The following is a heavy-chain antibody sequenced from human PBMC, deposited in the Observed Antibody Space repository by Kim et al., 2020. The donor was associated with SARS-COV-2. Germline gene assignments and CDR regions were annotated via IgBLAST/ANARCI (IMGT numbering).Heavy chain of an antibody. D-gene: IGHD2-15*01. Sequence: SETLSLTCSVSGGSINGGDSYWSWLRHHPEKGLEWIGYIYYTGTTYVNPSLKTRVTISVDISKSLFFLSLRSMTAADTAMYYCARVDVDSDTFDIWGQG. J-gene: IGHJ3*02. CDR3: ARVDVDSDTFDI. CDR1: GGSINGGDSY. CDR2: IYYTGTT. V-gene: IGHV4-31*03.